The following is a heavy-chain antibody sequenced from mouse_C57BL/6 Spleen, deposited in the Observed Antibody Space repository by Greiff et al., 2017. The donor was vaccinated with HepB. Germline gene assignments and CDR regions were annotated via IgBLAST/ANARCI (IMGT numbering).Heavy chain of an antibody. J-gene: IGHJ4*01. CDR3: ARGGYSNTHYYAMDY. D-gene: IGHD2-5*01. Sequence: QVQLQQSDAELVKPGASVKISCKVSGYTFTDYTIHWMKQRPEQGLEWIGYIYPRDGSTKYNEKFKGQATLTADKSSSTAYMQLNSLTSEDSAVYFCARGGYSNTHYYAMDYWGQGTSVTVSS. V-gene: IGHV1-78*01. CDR1: GYTFTDYT. CDR2: IYPRDGST.